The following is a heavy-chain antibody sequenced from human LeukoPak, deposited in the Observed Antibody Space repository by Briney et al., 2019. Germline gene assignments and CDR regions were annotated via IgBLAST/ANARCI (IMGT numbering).Heavy chain of an antibody. CDR1: GFTVNSNY. J-gene: IGHJ4*02. V-gene: IGHV3-53*01. D-gene: IGHD6-13*01. Sequence: AGVSLRLSCAASGFTVNSNYLSWVRQAPGKGLEWVSTLYNTGNTYYANSVKGRFSISRDNSKNTLFFQMNSLRAEDTAVYYCARLTADGRLYFVDWGPGTLVTVSS. CDR3: ARLTADGRLYFVD. CDR2: LYNTGNT.